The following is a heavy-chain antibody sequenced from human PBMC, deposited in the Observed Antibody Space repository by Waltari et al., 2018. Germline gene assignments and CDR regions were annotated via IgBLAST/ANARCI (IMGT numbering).Heavy chain of an antibody. J-gene: IGHJ3*02. D-gene: IGHD3-3*01. V-gene: IGHV4-39*07. CDR3: AREEFWSTYPDGFDM. Sequence: QMQLQESGPGLVKTSETLSLTCSVSGGSISNTIYYWGWIRQTPGKGLEWIGSIYYSGNTYYNPSLRSRVTLSVDRSKNQFSLNLSSVTAADTAVYYCAREEFWSTYPDGFDMWCQGTLVTVSS. CDR1: GGSISNTIYY. CDR2: IYYSGNT.